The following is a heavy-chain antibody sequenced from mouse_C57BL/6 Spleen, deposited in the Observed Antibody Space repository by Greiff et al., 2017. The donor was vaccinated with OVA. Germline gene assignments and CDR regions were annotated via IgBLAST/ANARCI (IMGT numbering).Heavy chain of an antibody. CDR3: AKSSSNFFDY. CDR2: INPSSGYT. Sequence: QVQLQQSGADLAKPGASVKLSCKASGYTFTSYWMHWVKQRPGQGLEWIGYINPSSGYTKYTQKFKDKATLTADKSSITAYMQLSSLTYEDSAVCYCAKSSSNFFDYWGQGTTLTVSS. CDR1: GYTFTSYW. J-gene: IGHJ2*01. V-gene: IGHV1-7*01.